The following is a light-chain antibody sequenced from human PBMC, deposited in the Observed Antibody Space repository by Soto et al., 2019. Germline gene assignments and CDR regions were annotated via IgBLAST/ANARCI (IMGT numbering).Light chain of an antibody. V-gene: IGKV1-9*01. J-gene: IGKJ1*01. CDR2: GAS. CDR1: QGVRSY. CDR3: HQVYTYPRT. Sequence: IQLTQSPSSLSASVGDRVTITCRASQGVRSYLAWFQQRPGKAPKLLILGASTLQNGVPARFSGGGFGTEFTFTITSLQPEDFATYYCHQVYTYPRTFXQGTKVDI.